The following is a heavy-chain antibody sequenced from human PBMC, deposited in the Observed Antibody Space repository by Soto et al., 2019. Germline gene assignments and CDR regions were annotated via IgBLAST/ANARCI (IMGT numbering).Heavy chain of an antibody. CDR1: GDSVSSNNAA. D-gene: IGHD1-7*01. CDR3: AGTTSHQWYYMDG. CDR2: TYYRSRWYN. V-gene: IGHV6-1*01. J-gene: IGHJ6*03. Sequence: PSQTLSLTCAISGDSVSSNNAAWNCIRLSPSRGLEWLARTYYRSRWYNDYAVSVRSRITVNPDTSKNQFSLQLTSVTPEDTAVYYCAGTTSHQWYYMDGCGKGTTVTVSS.